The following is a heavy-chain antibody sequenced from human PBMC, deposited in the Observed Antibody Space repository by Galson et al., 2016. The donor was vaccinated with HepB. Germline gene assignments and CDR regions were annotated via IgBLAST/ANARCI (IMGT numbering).Heavy chain of an antibody. CDR3: ARRVSRGTFDY. V-gene: IGHV4-39*01. D-gene: IGHD2-2*01. J-gene: IGHJ4*02. CDR2: IYYSGTT. CDR1: GGSIRSSTYY. Sequence: SETLSLTCTVSGGSIRSSTYYWGWIRQPPGKGLEWIGSIYYSGTTYYNPSLKSRVTISVDTSKNQFSLKLSSLTAADTAVFYCARRVSRGTFDYWGQGTLVTVSS.